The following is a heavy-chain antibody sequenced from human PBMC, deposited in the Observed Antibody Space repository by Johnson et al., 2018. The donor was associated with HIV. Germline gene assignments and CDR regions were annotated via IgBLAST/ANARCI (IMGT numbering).Heavy chain of an antibody. J-gene: IGHJ3*02. CDR1: GFTFSSYA. V-gene: IGHV3-30*04. CDR3: AREGLFSDAFDI. Sequence: VQLVESGGGVVQPGRSLRLSCAASGFTFSSYAMHWVRQAPGKGLGWVAVISFDGSNKYYADSVKGRFTSSRDNSKNTLYLQMNSLRAEDTAVYYCAREGLFSDAFDIWGQGTMVTVSS. CDR2: ISFDGSNK. D-gene: IGHD3-3*01.